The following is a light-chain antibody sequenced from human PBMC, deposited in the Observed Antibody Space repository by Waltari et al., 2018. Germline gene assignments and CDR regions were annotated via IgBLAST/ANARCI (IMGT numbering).Light chain of an antibody. Sequence: QSALTQPASVSGSPGQSITISCTGTSSDVGAYDKVYWYQQHPGKAPKLMIYDVTKRPSGVSNRFSGSKSGNTASLTISGLQAEDEADYYCSSYRGSFTLVFGGGTKVTVL. CDR3: SSYRGSFTLV. CDR2: DVT. V-gene: IGLV2-14*03. CDR1: SSDVGAYDK. J-gene: IGLJ3*02.